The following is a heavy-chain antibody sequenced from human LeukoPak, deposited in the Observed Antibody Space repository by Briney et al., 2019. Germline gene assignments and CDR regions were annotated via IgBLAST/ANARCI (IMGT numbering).Heavy chain of an antibody. CDR2: ISGSGGST. V-gene: IGHV3-23*01. Sequence: PGRSLRLSCAASGFTFSSYAMSSVRHAPGKGLGWGSAISGSGGSTYYADPVKVRFTISRDNSKNTLPLQINSLTAEDTPAFYCAKVGLGVVAAHSHDYWGQGTLVTVSS. D-gene: IGHD2-15*01. CDR1: GFTFSSYA. J-gene: IGHJ4*02. CDR3: AKVGLGVVAAHSHDY.